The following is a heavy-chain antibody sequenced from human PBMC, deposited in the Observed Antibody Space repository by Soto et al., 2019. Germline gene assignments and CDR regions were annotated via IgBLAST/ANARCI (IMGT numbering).Heavy chain of an antibody. CDR3: ASDRVSLKATMVRGVSPHY. V-gene: IGHV3-48*04. J-gene: IGHJ4*02. CDR2: ISSSSSTI. Sequence: GGSLRLSCAASGFTFSSYSMNWVRQAPGKGLEWVSYISSSSSTIYYADSVKGRFTISRDNAKNSLYLQMNSLRAEDTAVYYCASDRVSLKATMVRGVSPHYWGQGTLVTSPQ. CDR1: GFTFSSYS. D-gene: IGHD3-10*01.